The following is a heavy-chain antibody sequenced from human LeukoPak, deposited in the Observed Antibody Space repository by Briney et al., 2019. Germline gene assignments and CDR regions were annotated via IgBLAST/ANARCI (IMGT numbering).Heavy chain of an antibody. Sequence: SETLSLTCTVSGGSISSGSYYWSWIRQPAGKGLEWIGRIYTSGSTSYNPSLKSRVTISVDTSKNQFSLKLSSVTAADTAVYYCARLHKGVNRAFDYWGQGTLVTVSS. D-gene: IGHD1-14*01. CDR2: IYTSGST. J-gene: IGHJ4*02. V-gene: IGHV4-61*02. CDR3: ARLHKGVNRAFDY. CDR1: GGSISSGSYY.